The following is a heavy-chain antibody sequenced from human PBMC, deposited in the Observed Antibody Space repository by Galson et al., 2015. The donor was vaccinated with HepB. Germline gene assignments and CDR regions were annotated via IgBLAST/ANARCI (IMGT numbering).Heavy chain of an antibody. CDR2: ISYDGTRK. V-gene: IGHV3-30*14. CDR1: GFIFENYG. CDR3: ARDSPGIPGLEPSGISGIMDA. Sequence: SLRLSCAVSGFIFENYGMHWVRQAPGKGLEWVAMISYDGTRKYYADSVKGRFSISRDNSDNTLYLQISSLRPDETALFYYARDSPGIPGLEPSGISGIMDAWGQGTLVTVSS. D-gene: IGHD4-23*01. J-gene: IGHJ5*02.